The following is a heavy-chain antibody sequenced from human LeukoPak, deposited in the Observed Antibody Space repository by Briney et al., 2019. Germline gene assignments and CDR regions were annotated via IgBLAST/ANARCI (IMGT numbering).Heavy chain of an antibody. CDR3: ASGPGAFDI. J-gene: IGHJ3*02. CDR1: VFMYRSYW. CDR2: IDRDGSST. Sequence: GGSLRLFCVSSVFMYRSYWMNWARQASGKGMECISRIDRDGSSTSYADSVKCRITIYRDNAKNTLFLQMNSLRAEDTAVYYCASGPGAFDIWGQGTMVTVSS. V-gene: IGHV3-74*01. D-gene: IGHD2-2*01.